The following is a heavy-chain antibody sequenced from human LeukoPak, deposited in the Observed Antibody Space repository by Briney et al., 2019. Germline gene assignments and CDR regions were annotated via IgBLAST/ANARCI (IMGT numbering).Heavy chain of an antibody. Sequence: GGSLRLSCAASGFTVSSSYMSWVRQAQGKGLEGAPVIYSGGSTYYADSVKGRFTISRDNSKNTLYLQMNSLRAEDTAVYYCARALVPAAMNDAFDIWGQGTMVTVSS. J-gene: IGHJ3*02. CDR3: ARALVPAAMNDAFDI. D-gene: IGHD2-2*01. V-gene: IGHV3-66*01. CDR2: IYSGGST. CDR1: GFTVSSSY.